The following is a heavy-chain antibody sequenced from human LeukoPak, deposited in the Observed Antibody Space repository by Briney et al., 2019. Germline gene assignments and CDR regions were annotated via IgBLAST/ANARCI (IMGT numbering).Heavy chain of an antibody. CDR3: ARDLAMVRGVIPDPL. CDR2: ISSSGSTI. J-gene: IGHJ4*02. V-gene: IGHV3-48*03. CDR1: GFTFSSYE. Sequence: PGGSLRLSCAASGFTFSSYEMNWVRQAPGKGLEWVSYISSSGSTIYYADSVKGRFTISRDNAKNSLYLQMNSLRAEDTAVYYCARDLAMVRGVIPDPLWGQGTLVTVSS. D-gene: IGHD3-10*01.